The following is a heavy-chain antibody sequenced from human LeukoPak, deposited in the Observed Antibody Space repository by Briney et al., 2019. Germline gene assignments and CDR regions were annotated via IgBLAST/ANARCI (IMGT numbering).Heavy chain of an antibody. CDR3: AKLIAVAGTDDY. Sequence: GGSLRLSCAAPGFTFSSNAMSWVRQAPGKGLEWVSAISDSGGSTYYADSVRGRFTISRDNSMNTLYLQMNSLRAEDTALYFCAKLIAVAGTDDYWGLGTLVTVSS. CDR2: ISDSGGST. CDR1: GFTFSSNA. V-gene: IGHV3-23*01. D-gene: IGHD6-19*01. J-gene: IGHJ4*02.